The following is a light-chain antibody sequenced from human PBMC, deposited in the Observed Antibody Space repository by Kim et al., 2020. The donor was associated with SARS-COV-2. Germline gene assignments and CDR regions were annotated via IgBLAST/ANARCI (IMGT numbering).Light chain of an antibody. Sequence: SSELTQDPAVSVALGQTVRFTCQGDSLRSFYAGWYQQKPGQAPILVIYGKNNRPSGIPDRFSGSSSGNTASLTITGTQAGDEADYYCNSRDSNNNVLFGGGTQLTVL. CDR2: GKN. CDR3: NSRDSNNNVL. V-gene: IGLV3-19*01. CDR1: SLRSFY. J-gene: IGLJ2*01.